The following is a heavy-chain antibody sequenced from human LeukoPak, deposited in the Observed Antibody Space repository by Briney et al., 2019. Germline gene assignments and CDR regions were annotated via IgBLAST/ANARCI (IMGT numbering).Heavy chain of an antibody. CDR3: ARGRYYYDA. D-gene: IGHD3-22*01. CDR2: INHSGST. V-gene: IGHV4-34*01. J-gene: IGHJ5*02. CDR1: GGSFSGYY. Sequence: SETLSLTCAVYGGSFSGYYWSWIRQPPGKGLEWIGEINHSGSTNYNPSLKSRVTISVDTSKSQFSLKLSSVTAADTAVYYCARGRYYYDAWGQGTLVTVSS.